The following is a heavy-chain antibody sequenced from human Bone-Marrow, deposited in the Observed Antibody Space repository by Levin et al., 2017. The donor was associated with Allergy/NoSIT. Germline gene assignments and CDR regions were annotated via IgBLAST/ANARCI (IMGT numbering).Heavy chain of an antibody. CDR2: IRSKTYGGST. Sequence: GGSLRLSCTTSGFTFGDYAMSWVRQAPGKGLEWVSFIRSKTYGGSTEYAASVKGRFIISSDDSKSVAHLQINGLRTEDTAVYYCTTMGGMYYYDPPPPDAYVDYWGQGTLVTVSS. V-gene: IGHV3-49*04. D-gene: IGHD3-22*01. J-gene: IGHJ4*02. CDR1: GFTFGDYA. CDR3: TTMGGMYYYDPPPPDAYVDY.